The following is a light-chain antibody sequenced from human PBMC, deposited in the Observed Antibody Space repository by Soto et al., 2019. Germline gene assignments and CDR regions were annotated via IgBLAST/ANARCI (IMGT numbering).Light chain of an antibody. Sequence: IQLTQSPSSLSASVGDRVTITCRASQGISSYLGWYQQKPGKAPNLLIYDASTLHSGVPSRFSGGGSGTDFTLTISSLQPEDFAVYYCQQYGSSIKTFGQGTKVDIK. CDR2: DAS. CDR1: QGISSY. CDR3: QQYGSSIKT. J-gene: IGKJ1*01. V-gene: IGKV1-9*01.